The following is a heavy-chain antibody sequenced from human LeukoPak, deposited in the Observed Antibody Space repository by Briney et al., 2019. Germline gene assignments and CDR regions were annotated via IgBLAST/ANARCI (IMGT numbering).Heavy chain of an antibody. V-gene: IGHV3-33*01. CDR1: GFTFSSYG. D-gene: IGHD5-12*01. CDR2: IWYDGSNK. J-gene: IGHJ4*02. Sequence: GRSLRLSCAASGFTFSSYGMHWVRQAPGKGLEWVAVIWYDGSNKYYADSVKGRFTISRDNSKNTLYLQMNSLRAEDTAVYYCARRDIVATMPLDYWGQGTLVTVSS. CDR3: ARRDIVATMPLDY.